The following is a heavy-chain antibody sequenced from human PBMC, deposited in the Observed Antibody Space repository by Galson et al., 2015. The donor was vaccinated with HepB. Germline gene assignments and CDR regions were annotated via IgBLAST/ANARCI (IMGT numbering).Heavy chain of an antibody. J-gene: IGHJ4*02. Sequence: LSLTCSVSGAPISNSGYYWGWIRQPPGKGLEWIGHVYYGGTTYYNPSLESRLTISGDTSKNQISLKLSSATAADTALYYCVRRPTSGSYYDYFNKWGQGTLVTVSS. V-gene: IGHV4-39*01. D-gene: IGHD1-26*01. CDR3: VRRPTSGSYYDYFNK. CDR1: GAPISNSGYY. CDR2: VYYGGTT.